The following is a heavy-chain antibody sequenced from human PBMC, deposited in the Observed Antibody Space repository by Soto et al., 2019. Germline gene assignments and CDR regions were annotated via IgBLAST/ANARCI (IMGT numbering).Heavy chain of an antibody. D-gene: IGHD3-22*01. CDR3: AREKNYYDSSGYPSD. V-gene: IGHV1-3*01. Sequence: ASVKVSCKACGYTFTSYALHWVRQAPGKRLEWMGWINAGNGNTKYSQKFQGRVSITRDTSASTAYMELSSLRSEDTAVYYCAREKNYYDSSGYPSDWGQGTLVTVSS. CDR1: GYTFTSYA. CDR2: INAGNGNT. J-gene: IGHJ4*02.